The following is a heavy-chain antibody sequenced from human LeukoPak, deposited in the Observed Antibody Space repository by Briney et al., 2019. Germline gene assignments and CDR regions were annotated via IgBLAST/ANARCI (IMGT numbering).Heavy chain of an antibody. CDR1: GFTFSSYW. D-gene: IGHD2-15*01. J-gene: IGHJ3*02. CDR2: IKQDGSEK. Sequence: GGSLRLSCAASGFTFSSYWMSWVRQAPGKGLEWVANIKQDGSEKYYVDSVKGRFTISRDNAKNSLYLQMNSLRAEDTAVYYCARSGGGVYCSGGSCYVGAFDIWGQGTMVTVSS. V-gene: IGHV3-7*01. CDR3: ARSGGGVYCSGGSCYVGAFDI.